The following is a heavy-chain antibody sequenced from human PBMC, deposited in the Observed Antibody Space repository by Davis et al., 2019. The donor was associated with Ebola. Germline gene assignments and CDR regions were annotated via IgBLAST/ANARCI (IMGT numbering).Heavy chain of an antibody. CDR2: INPSGGST. J-gene: IGHJ5*02. CDR1: GYTFTSYY. V-gene: IGHV1-46*01. CDR3: AREIYDILTGPSGAFDP. D-gene: IGHD3-9*01. Sequence: ASVKVSCKASGYTFTSYYMHWVRQAPGQGLEWMGIINPSGGSTSYAQKFQGRVTMTRDTSTSTVYMELSSLRSEDTAVYYCAREIYDILTGPSGAFDPWGQGTLVTVSS.